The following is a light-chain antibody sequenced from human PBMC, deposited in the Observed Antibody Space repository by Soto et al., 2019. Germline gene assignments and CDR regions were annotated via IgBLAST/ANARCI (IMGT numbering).Light chain of an antibody. CDR2: EVS. Sequence: QSALTQPASVSGSLGQSITISCTGTSSDVGGYNYVSWYQHHPGKAPKLMICEVSNRPSGVSNRFSGSKSDNTASLTISGLQAEDVADYYCSSYTSSSTRVFGTGTKVTVL. V-gene: IGLV2-14*01. J-gene: IGLJ1*01. CDR3: SSYTSSSTRV. CDR1: SSDVGGYNY.